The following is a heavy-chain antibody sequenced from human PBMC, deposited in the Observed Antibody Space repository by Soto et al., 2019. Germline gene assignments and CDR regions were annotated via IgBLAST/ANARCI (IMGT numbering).Heavy chain of an antibody. CDR3: AGFQGNGYCTKGVCYKRRYYYYGMDV. J-gene: IGHJ6*02. CDR2: IIPIFGTA. Sequence: QVQLVQSGAEVKKPGSSVKVSCKASGGTFSSYAISWVRQAPGQGLEWMGGIIPIFGTANYAQKFQGRVTITADESTSTAYMELSSLRSEDTDVYYCAGFQGNGYCTKGVCYKRRYYYYGMDVWGQGTTVTVSS. CDR1: GGTFSSYA. D-gene: IGHD2-8*01. V-gene: IGHV1-69*01.